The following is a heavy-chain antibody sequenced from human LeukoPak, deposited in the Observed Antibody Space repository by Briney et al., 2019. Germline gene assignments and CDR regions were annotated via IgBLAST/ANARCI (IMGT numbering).Heavy chain of an antibody. CDR3: ARWGRWQVPDS. CDR2: IYYSGST. J-gene: IGHJ4*02. D-gene: IGHD6-19*01. Sequence: PSETLSLTCTVSGGSISSYHWSWIRQPPGKGLEWIGYIYYSGSTKYNPSLKSRVTISVDTSKNQFSLKLSSVTAADTAVYYCARWGRWQVPDSWGQGTLVTVSS. V-gene: IGHV4-59*01. CDR1: GGSISSYH.